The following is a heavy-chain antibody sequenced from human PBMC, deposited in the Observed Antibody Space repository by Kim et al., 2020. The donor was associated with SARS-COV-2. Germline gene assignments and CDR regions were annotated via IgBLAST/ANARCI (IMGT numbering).Heavy chain of an antibody. J-gene: IGHJ4*02. Sequence: SQTLSLTCAVSGDSVSSYTAAWNWIRQSPSRGLEWLGRTYFRSKWSTNYAVSVQSRININADTSTNQFSLQLNSVTPEDTALYYCARQMSGRFDFWGQGTRVTVSS. CDR3: ARQMSGRFDF. CDR2: TYFRSKWST. D-gene: IGHD7-27*01. CDR1: GDSVSSYTAA. V-gene: IGHV6-1*01.